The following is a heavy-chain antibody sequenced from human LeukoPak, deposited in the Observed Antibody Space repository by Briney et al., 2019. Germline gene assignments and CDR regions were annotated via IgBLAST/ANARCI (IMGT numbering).Heavy chain of an antibody. CDR2: INSDGSST. Sequence: GGSLRLSCAASGFTFSSYWMHWVRQAPGKGLVWVSRINSDGSSTSYADSVKGRFTISRDNAKNTLALKMNSLRAEDTAVYYCARDRVPTGADYWGQGTMVTVSS. J-gene: IGHJ4*02. CDR3: ARDRVPTGADY. D-gene: IGHD5-12*01. V-gene: IGHV3-74*01. CDR1: GFTFSSYW.